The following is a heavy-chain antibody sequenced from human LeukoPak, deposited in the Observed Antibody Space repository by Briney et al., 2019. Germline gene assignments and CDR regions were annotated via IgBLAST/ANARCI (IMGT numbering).Heavy chain of an antibody. CDR1: GGSISSGGYY. CDR3: ARGIVVVGYYMDV. J-gene: IGHJ6*03. CDR2: IYYSGST. D-gene: IGHD2-2*01. Sequence: PSETLSLTCTVSGGSISSGGYYWSWIRQHPGKGLEWIGYIYYSGSTYYNPSLKSRATISVDTSKNQFSLKLSSVTAADTAVYYCARGIVVVGYYMDVWGKGTTVTVSS. V-gene: IGHV4-30-4*08.